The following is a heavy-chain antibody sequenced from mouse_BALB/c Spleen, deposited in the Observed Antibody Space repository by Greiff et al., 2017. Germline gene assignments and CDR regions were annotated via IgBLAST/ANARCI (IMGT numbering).Heavy chain of an antibody. Sequence: QVQLQQSGAELARPGASVKMSCKASGYTFTSYTMHWVKQRPGQGLEWIGYINPSSGYTNYNQKFKDKATLTADKSSSTAYMELSSLTSEDSAVYYCARLEYYGSTYYFDYWGQGTTLTVSS. V-gene: IGHV1-4*01. J-gene: IGHJ2*01. CDR2: INPSSGYT. CDR1: GYTFTSYT. D-gene: IGHD1-1*01. CDR3: ARLEYYGSTYYFDY.